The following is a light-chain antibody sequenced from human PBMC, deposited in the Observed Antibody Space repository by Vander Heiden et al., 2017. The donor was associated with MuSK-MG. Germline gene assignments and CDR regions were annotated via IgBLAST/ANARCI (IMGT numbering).Light chain of an antibody. V-gene: IGKV3-20*01. CDR1: QSVSSSY. J-gene: IGKJ5*01. CDR2: GAS. CDR3: QQDGSSPPIT. Sequence: EIVLTQSPGPLSLSPGERATLSCRASQSVSSSYLAWYQQKPGQAPRLLIYGASSSATGIPDRFSGSGSGTDFTLTISRLGPEDFAVYYCQQDGSSPPITFGQGTRLEIK.